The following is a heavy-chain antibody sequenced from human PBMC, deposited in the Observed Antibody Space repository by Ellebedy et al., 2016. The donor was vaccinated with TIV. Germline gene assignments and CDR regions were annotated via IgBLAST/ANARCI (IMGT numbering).Heavy chain of an antibody. Sequence: ASVKVSCKASGYTFTGYHMHWARQAPGQGLEWMGIINPSGGSTTYAQKFQGRVSMTRDKSTSTLYMELTSLISEDTAVYYCARDLTGDANLWGQGTLVTVSS. CDR2: INPSGGST. D-gene: IGHD7-27*01. J-gene: IGHJ5*02. CDR3: ARDLTGDANL. CDR1: GYTFTGYH. V-gene: IGHV1-46*01.